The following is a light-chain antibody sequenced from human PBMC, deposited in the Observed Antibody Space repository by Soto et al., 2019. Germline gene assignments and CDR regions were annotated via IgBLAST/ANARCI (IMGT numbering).Light chain of an antibody. CDR1: QSVRSSY. Sequence: EIVLTQSPGTLSLSPGERATLSCRASQSVRSSYLAWYQQKPGQAPRLLIYGASSRATGIPDRFSGSGSGTDFTLTINRLEPEDFAMYYCQQYGSSPLTFGGGTKVEIK. CDR2: GAS. CDR3: QQYGSSPLT. V-gene: IGKV3-20*01. J-gene: IGKJ4*01.